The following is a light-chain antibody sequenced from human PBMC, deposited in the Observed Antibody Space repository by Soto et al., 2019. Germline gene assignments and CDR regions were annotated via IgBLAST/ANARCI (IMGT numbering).Light chain of an antibody. CDR1: QSVRSGF. CDR3: QQYDSSPWT. V-gene: IGKV3-20*01. CDR2: GAS. J-gene: IGKJ1*01. Sequence: EIVLTQSPGTLSLSPGERATLSCRASQSVRSGFLAWYQQKPGQAPRLLIYGASSRATGIPDRFSGSGSGTDFTLTISRLEPEDFALYYCQQYDSSPWTFGQGTKVEIK.